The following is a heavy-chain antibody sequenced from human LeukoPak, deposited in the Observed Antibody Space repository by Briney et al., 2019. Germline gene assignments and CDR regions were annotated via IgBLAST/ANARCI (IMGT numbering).Heavy chain of an antibody. V-gene: IGHV4-59*08. CDR2: AYYSGNT. Sequence: SETLSLTCTVSGGSISNYYWSWIRQPPGKGLEWIGYAYYSGNTNYNPSLESRVTMSVDTSKNKSTLKLSSVTAADAAVYYCARNAAVATSRSWFDPWGQGSLVTVSS. D-gene: IGHD6-19*01. CDR1: GGSISNYY. J-gene: IGHJ5*02. CDR3: ARNAAVATSRSWFDP.